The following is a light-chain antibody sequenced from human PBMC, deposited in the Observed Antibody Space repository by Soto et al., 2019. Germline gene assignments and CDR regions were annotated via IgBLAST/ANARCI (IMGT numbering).Light chain of an antibody. CDR2: DDS. J-gene: IGLJ2*01. CDR1: NIGGKS. CDR3: QVWDSSSDHVV. Sequence: SYELTQPPSVSVAPGQTARITCGGNNIGGKSVHWYQQKPGQAPVLVVYDDSDRPSGIPDRFSGSNSGDTATLTIRRVEAGDEADYYCQVWDSSSDHVVFGGGTKLTVL. V-gene: IGLV3-21*02.